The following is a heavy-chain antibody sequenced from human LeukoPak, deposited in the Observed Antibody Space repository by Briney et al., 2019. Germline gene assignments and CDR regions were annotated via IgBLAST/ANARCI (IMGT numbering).Heavy chain of an antibody. J-gene: IGHJ3*02. CDR1: GGSFSGYY. CDR3: ARAPGYYDSSGYLLDAFDI. D-gene: IGHD3-22*01. V-gene: IGHV4-34*01. Sequence: SETLSLTCAVYGGSFSGYYWSWIRQPPGKGLEWIGEINHSGSTNYNPSLKSRVTISVDTSKNQFSLKLSSVTAADTAVYYCARAPGYYDSSGYLLDAFDIWGQGTMVTVSS. CDR2: INHSGST.